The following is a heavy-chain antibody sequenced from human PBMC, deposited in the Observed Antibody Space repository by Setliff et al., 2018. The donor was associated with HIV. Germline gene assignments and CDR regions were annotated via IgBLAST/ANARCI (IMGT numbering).Heavy chain of an antibody. CDR2: IYHSGST. CDR1: GYSISSGYY. J-gene: IGHJ3*02. Sequence: SETLSLTCAVSGYSISSGYYWGWIRQPPGKGLEWIGSIYHSGSTYYNPSLKSRVTMSVDTSKNQFSLNLTSVTAADTAVYYCARSKTFYDFWGGYYTHGAFKIWGLGTMVTVSS. D-gene: IGHD3-3*01. CDR3: ARSKTFYDFWGGYYTHGAFKI. V-gene: IGHV4-38-2*01.